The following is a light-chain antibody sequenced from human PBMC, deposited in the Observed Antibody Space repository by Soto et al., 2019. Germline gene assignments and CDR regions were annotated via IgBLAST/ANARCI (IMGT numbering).Light chain of an antibody. J-gene: IGLJ1*01. CDR2: EVS. CDR3: GSYTTSSNDV. Sequence: QSVPTQPPSASGSPGQSVTISCTGTSSDVGDYNYVSWYQQHPGKAPKLIIYEVSKRPSGVPDRFSGSKSGNTASLTVSGLRAEDEADYYCGSYTTSSNDVFGTGTKLTVL. V-gene: IGLV2-8*01. CDR1: SSDVGDYNY.